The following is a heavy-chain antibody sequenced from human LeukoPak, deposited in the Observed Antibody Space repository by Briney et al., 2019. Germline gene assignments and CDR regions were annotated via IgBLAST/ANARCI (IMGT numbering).Heavy chain of an antibody. CDR1: GGSISSSSYY. Sequence: PSETLSLTCTVSGGSISSSSYYWGWIRQPPGKGLEWIGSIYYSGSTYYNPSLKSRVTISVDTSKNQLSLKLSSVTAADTAVYYCARQEMAAAGPNWFDPWGQGTLVTVSS. CDR3: ARQEMAAAGPNWFDP. D-gene: IGHD6-13*01. J-gene: IGHJ5*02. V-gene: IGHV4-39*01. CDR2: IYYSGST.